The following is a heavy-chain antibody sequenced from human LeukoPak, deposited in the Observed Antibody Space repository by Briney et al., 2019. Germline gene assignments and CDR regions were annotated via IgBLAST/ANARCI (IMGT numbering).Heavy chain of an antibody. J-gene: IGHJ4*02. V-gene: IGHV3-23*01. CDR3: AKATPSYTAMVEYYFDY. Sequence: PGGSLRLSCAAPGFTFSSYAMSRVRQAPGKGLEWVSAISGSGGSTYYADSVKGRFTISRDNSKNTLYLQMNSLRAEDTAVYYCAKATPSYTAMVEYYFDYWGQGTLVTVSS. D-gene: IGHD5-18*01. CDR2: ISGSGGST. CDR1: GFTFSSYA.